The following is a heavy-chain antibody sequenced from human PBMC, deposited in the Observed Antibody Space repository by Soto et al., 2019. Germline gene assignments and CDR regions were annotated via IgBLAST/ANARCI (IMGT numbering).Heavy chain of an antibody. J-gene: IGHJ4*02. CDR3: ASLGGFWSGYYSNAGDYFDY. V-gene: IGHV3-30-3*01. Sequence: QVQLVESGGGVVQPGRSLRLSCAASGFTFSSYAMHWVRQAPGKGLEWVAIISYDGSNKYYADSVKGRFTISRDNSKNTLYLQMNSLGAEDTAVYYCASLGGFWSGYYSNAGDYFDYWGQGTLVTVST. CDR2: ISYDGSNK. D-gene: IGHD3-3*01. CDR1: GFTFSSYA.